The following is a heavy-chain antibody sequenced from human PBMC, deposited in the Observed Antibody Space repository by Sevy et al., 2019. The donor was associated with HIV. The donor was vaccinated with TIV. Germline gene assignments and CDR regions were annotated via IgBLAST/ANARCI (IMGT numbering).Heavy chain of an antibody. V-gene: IGHV3-21*01. CDR2: ISISSTYI. Sequence: GGSLRLSCAASAFTLSSYSMNWVRQAPGRGLEWVSSISISSTYIYYADSVKGRFTISRDNAKNSLYLQMNSLRAEDTAVYFSARDHVLHGVFDLWGQGTMVTVSS. D-gene: IGHD3-3*01. CDR1: AFTLSSYS. CDR3: ARDHVLHGVFDL. J-gene: IGHJ3*01.